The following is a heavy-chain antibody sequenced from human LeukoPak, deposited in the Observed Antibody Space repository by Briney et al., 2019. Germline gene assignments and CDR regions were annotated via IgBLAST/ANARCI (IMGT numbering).Heavy chain of an antibody. J-gene: IGHJ4*02. D-gene: IGHD6-13*01. CDR1: GDSIGSSSYY. Sequence: SETLSLTCTVSGDSIGSSSYYWGWIRQPPGKGLEWIGSIYYTGSTYYNPSLKSRGTISGDTSKNQFSLKLSSVTAADTAVYYCARRIAAAGDLFDYWGQGTLVTVSS. CDR2: IYYTGST. CDR3: ARRIAAAGDLFDY. V-gene: IGHV4-39*07.